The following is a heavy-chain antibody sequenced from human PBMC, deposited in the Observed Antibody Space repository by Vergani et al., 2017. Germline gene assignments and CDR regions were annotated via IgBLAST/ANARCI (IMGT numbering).Heavy chain of an antibody. D-gene: IGHD6-19*01. J-gene: IGHJ5*02. CDR1: GYTFTSYY. CDR3: ARDAPRLAVAGILGNWFDP. V-gene: IGHV1-46*01. CDR2: INPSGGST. Sequence: QVQLVQSGAEVKKPGASVKVSCKASGYTFTSYYMHWVRQAPGQGLEWMGIINPSGGSTSYAQTFQGRVTMTRDTSTSTVYMELSSLRSEDTAVYYCARDAPRLAVAGILGNWFDPWGQGTLVTVSS.